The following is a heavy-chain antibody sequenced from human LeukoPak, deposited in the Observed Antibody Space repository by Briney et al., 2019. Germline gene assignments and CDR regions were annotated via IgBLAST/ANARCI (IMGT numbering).Heavy chain of an antibody. D-gene: IGHD2-21*02. CDR1: GGSISSYY. V-gene: IGHV4-4*07. CDR2: IYTSGST. Sequence: PSETLSLTCTVSGGSISSYYWSWIRQPAGKGLEWIGRIYTSGSTNYNPSLQSRVTMSVDTSKNQFSLKLSSVTAADTAVYYCARDLYCGGDCYSGGYYYYYMDVWGKGTTVTVSS. J-gene: IGHJ6*03. CDR3: ARDLYCGGDCYSGGYYYYYMDV.